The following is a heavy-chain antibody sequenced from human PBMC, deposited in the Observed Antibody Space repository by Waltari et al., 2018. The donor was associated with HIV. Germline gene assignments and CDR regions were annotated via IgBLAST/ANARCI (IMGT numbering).Heavy chain of an antibody. J-gene: IGHJ6*02. CDR3: AKAVGDTSGRYWGGDV. D-gene: IGHD6-19*01. CDR2: IRAGGTK. V-gene: IGHV3-48*03. CDR1: GFTFSNYE. Sequence: EVQLVESGGGLVQPGGSLRLSCAGSGFTFSNYEMTWVRQAPGKGLVWISYIRAGGTKYYADSVKGRFSISRDNAKNSLYLQMNSLRAEDTAVYYCAKAVGDTSGRYWGGDVWGQGTTVTVSS.